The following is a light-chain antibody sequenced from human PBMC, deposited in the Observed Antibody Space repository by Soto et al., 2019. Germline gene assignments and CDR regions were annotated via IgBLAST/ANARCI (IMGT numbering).Light chain of an antibody. J-gene: IGKJ3*01. CDR2: DAS. CDR1: QSVSSY. V-gene: IGKV3-11*01. Sequence: EIVLTQSPATLSLSLGERATLSCRASQSVSSYLVWYQQKPGQAPRLLIYDASNRATGIPARFSGSGSGTDFTLTISSLEPEDFAVYYCQQRSNWPLRFGPGTKVDIK. CDR3: QQRSNWPLR.